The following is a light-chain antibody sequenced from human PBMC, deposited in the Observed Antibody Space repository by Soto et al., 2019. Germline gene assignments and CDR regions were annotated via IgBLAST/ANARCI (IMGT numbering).Light chain of an antibody. CDR1: QSVTCNY. CDR3: QQYGTSPPLT. Sequence: EIVLTQSPGTLSLSPGERATLSCRASQSVTCNYLAWYQQKPGQAPRLLIYGASSRATGIPDRFSGSGSATDFTLTISRLEPEDFAVYYCQQYGTSPPLTFGGGTKVEIK. J-gene: IGKJ4*01. CDR2: GAS. V-gene: IGKV3-20*01.